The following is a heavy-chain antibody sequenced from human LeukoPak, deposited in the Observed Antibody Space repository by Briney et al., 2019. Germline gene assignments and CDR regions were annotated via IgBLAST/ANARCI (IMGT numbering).Heavy chain of an antibody. CDR2: IYYSGST. V-gene: IGHV4-59*01. D-gene: IGHD6-19*01. CDR3: ARDGIAVAGRWFDP. Sequence: SETLSLTCTVSGGSISSYYWSWIRQPPGKGLEWNGYIYYSGSTNYNPSLKSRVTISVDTSKNQFSLKLSSVTAADTAVYYCARDGIAVAGRWFDPWGQGTLVTVSS. CDR1: GGSISSYY. J-gene: IGHJ5*02.